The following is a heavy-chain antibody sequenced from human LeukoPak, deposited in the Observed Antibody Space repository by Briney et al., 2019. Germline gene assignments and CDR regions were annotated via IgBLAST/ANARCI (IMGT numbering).Heavy chain of an antibody. CDR2: IYYSGST. CDR1: GGSISSSSYY. J-gene: IGHJ5*02. D-gene: IGHD2-8*01. CDR3: ARRTNWFDP. V-gene: IGHV4-39*07. Sequence: SETLSLTCTVSGGSISSSSYYWGWIRQPPGKGLEWIGSIYYSGSTYYNPSLKSRVTISVDTSKNQFSLKLSSVTAADTAVYYCARRTNWFDPWGQGTLVTVSS.